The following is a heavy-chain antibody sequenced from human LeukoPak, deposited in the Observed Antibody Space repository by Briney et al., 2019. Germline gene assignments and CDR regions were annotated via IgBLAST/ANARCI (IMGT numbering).Heavy chain of an antibody. D-gene: IGHD2-2*01. Sequence: SETLSLTSIVSGGSVSSYYWSWIRQPPRKGLEWIGYLYYSWSTRYNPSLNSRVTISVDTSKNQFSLELNSVTAADTAVYYCARAGPGYCSSTSCYYFDYWGQGTRVTVSS. J-gene: IGHJ4*02. CDR3: ARAGPGYCSSTSCYYFDY. V-gene: IGHV4-59*02. CDR2: LYYSWST. CDR1: GGSVSSYY.